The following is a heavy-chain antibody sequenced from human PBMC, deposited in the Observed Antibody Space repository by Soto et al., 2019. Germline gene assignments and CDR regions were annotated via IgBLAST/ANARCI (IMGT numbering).Heavy chain of an antibody. V-gene: IGHV3-30-3*01. CDR2: DGSTK. CDR3: TRAELTVILSVFDP. Sequence: DGSTKYYPDSVKGRFTISRDNSKNTLYLQMNGLSAEDTAVYYCTRAELTVILSVFDPWGQGTLVTVSS. D-gene: IGHD4-17*01. J-gene: IGHJ5*02.